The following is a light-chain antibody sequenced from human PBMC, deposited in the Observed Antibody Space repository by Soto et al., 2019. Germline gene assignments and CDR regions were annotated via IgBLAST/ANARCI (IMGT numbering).Light chain of an antibody. CDR1: SGSIASNY. V-gene: IGLV6-57*03. CDR2: EDN. Sequence: NFMLTQPHSVSESPGKTATISCTRSSGSIASNYVQWYQLRPGSAPTTVIYEDNQRPSGVPDRFSGSIDSSSNSASLTISGLKTDDEAHYYCQSYDSSNPWVFGGGTKLTVL. CDR3: QSYDSSNPWV. J-gene: IGLJ3*02.